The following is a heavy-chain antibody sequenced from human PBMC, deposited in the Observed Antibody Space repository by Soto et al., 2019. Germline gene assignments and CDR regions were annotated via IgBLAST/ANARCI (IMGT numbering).Heavy chain of an antibody. CDR3: ARSQGSSTSLEIYYYYYYGMDV. CDR2: IIPITGTA. V-gene: IGHV1-69*01. Sequence: QVQLVQSGAEVKKPGSSVKVSCKASGGTFGSYAISWVRQAPGQGPEWMGGIIPITGTANYAQKFQGRVTITADESTSTAFMQLSSLRSEGTAVYYCARSQGSSTSLEIYYYYYYGMDVWGQGTTVTVSS. J-gene: IGHJ6*02. CDR1: GGTFGSYA. D-gene: IGHD2-2*01.